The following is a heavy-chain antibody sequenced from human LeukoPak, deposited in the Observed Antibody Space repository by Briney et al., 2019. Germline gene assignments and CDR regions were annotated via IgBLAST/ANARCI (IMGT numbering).Heavy chain of an antibody. J-gene: IGHJ4*02. Sequence: ASVKVSCKASGYTFTSYDINWVRQATGQGLEWMGWMNPNSGNTGYAKKFQGRVTMTRNTSISTVYMELSSLRSEDTAVYYCAREGVVAATDYWGQGTLVTVSS. CDR1: GYTFTSYD. V-gene: IGHV1-8*01. CDR2: MNPNSGNT. CDR3: AREGVVAATDY. D-gene: IGHD2-15*01.